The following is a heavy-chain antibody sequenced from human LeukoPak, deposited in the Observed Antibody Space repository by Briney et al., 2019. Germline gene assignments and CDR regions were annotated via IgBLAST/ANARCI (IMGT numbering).Heavy chain of an antibody. CDR2: IYHSGST. CDR1: GYSISSGYY. D-gene: IGHD1-26*01. V-gene: IGHV4-38-2*02. Sequence: PSETLSLTCTVSGYSISSGYYWGWIRQPPGKGLEWIGSIYHSGSTYYNPSLKSRVTISVDTSKNQFSLKLSSVTAADTAVYYCARSGRNRVSWFDPWGQGTLVTVSS. CDR3: ARSGRNRVSWFDP. J-gene: IGHJ5*02.